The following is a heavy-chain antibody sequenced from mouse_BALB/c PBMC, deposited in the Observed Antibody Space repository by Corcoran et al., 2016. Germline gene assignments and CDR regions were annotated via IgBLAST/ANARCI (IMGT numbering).Heavy chain of an antibody. V-gene: IGHV14-1*02. CDR3: ANGNYFDY. J-gene: IGHJ2*01. D-gene: IGHD2-1*01. CDR2: IDPENGNT. Sequence: EVQLQQSGAELVRPGALVKLSCKASGFNIKDYYMPWVKQRPEQGLEWIGWIDPENGNTIYDPKFQGKASITADTSSNTAYLQLSSLTSEDTAVYYCANGNYFDYWGQGTTLTVSS. CDR1: GFNIKDYY.